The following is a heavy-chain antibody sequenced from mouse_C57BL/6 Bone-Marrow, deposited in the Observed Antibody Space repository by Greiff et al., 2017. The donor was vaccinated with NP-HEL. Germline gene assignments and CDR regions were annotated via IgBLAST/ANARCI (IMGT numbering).Heavy chain of an antibody. V-gene: IGHV5-2*01. CDR2: INSDGGST. Sequence: EVKLVESGGGLVQPGESLKLSCESNEYEFPSHDMSWVRKTPEKRLELVAAINSDGGSTYYPDTMERRFIISRDNTKKTLYLQMSSLRSEDTALYYCARNYDYDGMAWFAYWGQGTLVTVSA. D-gene: IGHD2-4*01. J-gene: IGHJ3*01. CDR1: EYEFPSHD. CDR3: ARNYDYDGMAWFAY.